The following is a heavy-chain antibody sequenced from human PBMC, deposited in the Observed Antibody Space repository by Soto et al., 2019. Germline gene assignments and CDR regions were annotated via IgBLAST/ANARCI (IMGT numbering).Heavy chain of an antibody. CDR3: AKDLAPGIAVAGANWFDP. CDR1: GFTFSSYG. D-gene: IGHD6-19*01. CDR2: ISYDGSNK. Sequence: PGGSLRLSCAASGFTFSSYGMHWVRQAPGKGLEWVAVISYDGSNKYYADSVKGRFTISRDNSKNTLYLQMNSLRAEDTAVYYCAKDLAPGIAVAGANWFDPWGQGTLVTVSS. V-gene: IGHV3-30*18. J-gene: IGHJ5*02.